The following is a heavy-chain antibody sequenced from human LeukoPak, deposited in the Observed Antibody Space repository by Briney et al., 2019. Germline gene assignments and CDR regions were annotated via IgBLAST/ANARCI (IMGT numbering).Heavy chain of an antibody. D-gene: IGHD4-23*01. CDR1: GYTFTGYY. CDR3: AREMVARYGGYYYYMDV. J-gene: IGHJ6*03. V-gene: IGHV1-2*02. CDR2: INPNSGGT. Sequence: EASVKVSCKASGYTFTGYYMHWVRQAPGQGLEWMGWINPNSGGTNYAQKFQGRVTMTRDTSISTAYMELSRLRSDDTAVYYCAREMVARYGGYYYYMDVWGKGTTVTVSS.